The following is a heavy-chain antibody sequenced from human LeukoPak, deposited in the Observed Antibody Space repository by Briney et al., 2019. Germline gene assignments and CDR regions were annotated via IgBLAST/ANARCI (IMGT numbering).Heavy chain of an antibody. Sequence: SQTLSLTCALSGDSVSSNSAAWHWIRQSPSRGLEWLGRTFYRSKWYYDYAVSVKSRITINPDTSKNQFSLQLNSVTPEDTAVYFCARIAVAATPVWGPGTLVTVSS. V-gene: IGHV6-1*01. CDR2: TFYRSKWYY. D-gene: IGHD6-19*01. J-gene: IGHJ4*02. CDR1: GDSVSSNSAA. CDR3: ARIAVAATPV.